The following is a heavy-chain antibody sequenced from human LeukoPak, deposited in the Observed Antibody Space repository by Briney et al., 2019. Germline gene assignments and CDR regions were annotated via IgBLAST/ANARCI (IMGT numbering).Heavy chain of an antibody. CDR2: INHSGST. Sequence: PSETLSLTCAVYGGSFSGYYWSWIRQPPGKGLEWIGEINHSGSTNYNPSLKSRVTISVDTSKNQFSLKLSSVTAADTAVYYCARVSALVTMVRGVIMDGFDYWGPGTLVTVSS. J-gene: IGHJ4*02. D-gene: IGHD3-10*01. V-gene: IGHV4-34*01. CDR1: GGSFSGYY. CDR3: ARVSALVTMVRGVIMDGFDY.